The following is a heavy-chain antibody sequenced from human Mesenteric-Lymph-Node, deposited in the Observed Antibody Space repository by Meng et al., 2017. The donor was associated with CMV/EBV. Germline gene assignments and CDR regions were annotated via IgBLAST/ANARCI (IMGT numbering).Heavy chain of an antibody. D-gene: IGHD3-10*01. CDR1: GYTFTSYD. CDR3: ARDSRGGTGSYYKY. J-gene: IGHJ4*02. Sequence: ASVKVSCKASGYTFTSYDINWVRQATGQGLEWMGWMNPNSGNTGYAQKFQGRVTITRNTSISTAYMELSSLRSEDTAVYYCARDSRGGTGSYYKYWGQGTLVTVSS. CDR2: MNPNSGNT. V-gene: IGHV1-8*03.